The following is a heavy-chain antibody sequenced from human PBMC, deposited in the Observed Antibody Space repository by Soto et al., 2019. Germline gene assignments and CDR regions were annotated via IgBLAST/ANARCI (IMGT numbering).Heavy chain of an antibody. CDR2: VIPVSGAA. D-gene: IGHD2-21*01. CDR1: GGTFDDYA. V-gene: IGHV1-69*01. Sequence: QVQLVQSGAEVKKPGSSVKVSCKSSGGTFDDYAISWVRQAPGQGLEWMGGVIPVSGAARYAQKFQDRVTISADESTTTAYMELSSLRSDDTAVYFCASDRVRHRDCHTRTFDYWGQGTVVIVSS. J-gene: IGHJ4*02. CDR3: ASDRVRHRDCHTRTFDY.